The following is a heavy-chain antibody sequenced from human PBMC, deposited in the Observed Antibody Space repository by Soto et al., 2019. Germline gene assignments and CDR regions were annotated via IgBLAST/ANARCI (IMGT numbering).Heavy chain of an antibody. CDR1: GYTFTSYG. CDR3: ARVYCSGGSCYSVDY. J-gene: IGHJ4*02. Sequence: ASVKVSCKASGYTFTSYGIRWVRQAPGQGLEWMGWISAYNGNTNYAQKLQGRVTMTRDTSTSTVYMELSSLRSEDTAVYYCARVYCSGGSCYSVDYWGQGTLVTVSS. D-gene: IGHD2-15*01. CDR2: ISAYNGNT. V-gene: IGHV1-18*01.